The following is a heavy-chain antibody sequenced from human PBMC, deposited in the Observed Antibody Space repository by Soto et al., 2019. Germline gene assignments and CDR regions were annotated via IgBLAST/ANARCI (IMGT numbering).Heavy chain of an antibody. J-gene: IGHJ4*02. D-gene: IGHD4-17*01. V-gene: IGHV3-7*01. CDR1: GFTFSSFW. CDR3: ARRPYGDYGDYFDY. Sequence: GGSLRLSCAASGFTFSSFWMSWVRQAPGKGLEWVANIKQDGSEKYYVDSVRGRFSISRDNAKNSLFLQMNSLRAEDTAVYYCARRPYGDYGDYFDYWGQGILVTVSS. CDR2: IKQDGSEK.